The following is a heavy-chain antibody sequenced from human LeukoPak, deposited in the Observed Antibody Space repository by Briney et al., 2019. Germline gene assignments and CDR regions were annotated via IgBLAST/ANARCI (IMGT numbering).Heavy chain of an antibody. V-gene: IGHV4-59*12. J-gene: IGHJ3*02. CDR1: GGSISSYY. CDR2: IYYSGST. CDR3: ARPIAVAGTHDAFEI. Sequence: SETLSLTCTVSGGSISSYYWSWIRQPPGKGLEWIGYIYYSGSTNYNPSLKSRVTMSVDTSKNQFSLKLTSVTAADTAVYYCARPIAVAGTHDAFEIWGQGTMVTVSS. D-gene: IGHD6-19*01.